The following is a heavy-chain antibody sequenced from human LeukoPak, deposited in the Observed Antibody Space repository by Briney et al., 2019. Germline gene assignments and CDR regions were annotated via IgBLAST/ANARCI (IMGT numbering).Heavy chain of an antibody. J-gene: IGHJ4*02. V-gene: IGHV3-30*04. Sequence: GGSLRLSCAASGFTFSSYVMHWVRQAPGKGLEWVAIISYDGSNEYYADSVKGRFTISRDNSKNTLYLQMNSLRAADTAVYYCARVVAPSVTRPAVDYWGQGTLVTVSS. CDR3: ARVVAPSVTRPAVDY. D-gene: IGHD5-12*01. CDR1: GFTFSSYV. CDR2: ISYDGSNE.